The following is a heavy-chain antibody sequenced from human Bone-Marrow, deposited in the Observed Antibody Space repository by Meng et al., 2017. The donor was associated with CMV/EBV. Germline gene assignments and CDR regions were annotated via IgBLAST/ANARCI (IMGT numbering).Heavy chain of an antibody. CDR1: GFTFSSYS. J-gene: IGHJ6*02. D-gene: IGHD6-13*01. Sequence: GSLRLSCAASGFTFSSYSMNWVRQAPGKGLEWVSYISSSGSTIYYADSVKGRFTISRDNAKNSLYLQMNSLRAEDTAVYYCADGGIAAAGPKHGYYYGIYVWGQGTTVTVSS. CDR2: ISSSGSTI. CDR3: ADGGIAAAGPKHGYYYGIYV. V-gene: IGHV3-48*04.